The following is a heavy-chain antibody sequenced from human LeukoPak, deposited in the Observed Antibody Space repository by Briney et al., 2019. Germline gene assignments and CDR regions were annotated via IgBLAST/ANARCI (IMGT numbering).Heavy chain of an antibody. CDR3: AKDREYSSSD. V-gene: IGHV3-30*02. CDR1: GFTFSSYG. J-gene: IGHJ4*02. CDR2: IRYDGSSK. Sequence: GGSLRLSCAASGFTFSSYGMNWVRQAPGKGLEWVAFIRYDGSSKYCADSVKGRFTISRDNSKNTLYLQMNSLRAEDTVVSYCAKDREYSSSDWGQGTLVTVSS. D-gene: IGHD6-6*01.